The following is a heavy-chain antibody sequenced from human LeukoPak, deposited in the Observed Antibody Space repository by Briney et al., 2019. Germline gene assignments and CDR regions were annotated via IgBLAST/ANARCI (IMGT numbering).Heavy chain of an antibody. D-gene: IGHD3-10*01. V-gene: IGHV1-2*02. CDR2: INPNSGGT. CDR3: ATIPYGSGIIDY. Sequence: ASVKVSCKASGYTLTDYYMHWVRQAPGQGLECMGWINPNSGGTNYAQKFQGRVTMTRDTSISTAYMEVSSLRSDDTAVYYCATIPYGSGIIDYWGQGTLVTVSS. J-gene: IGHJ4*02. CDR1: GYTLTDYY.